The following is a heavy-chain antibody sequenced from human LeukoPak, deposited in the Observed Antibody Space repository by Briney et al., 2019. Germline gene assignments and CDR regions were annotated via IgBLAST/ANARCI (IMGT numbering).Heavy chain of an antibody. D-gene: IGHD6-13*01. J-gene: IGHJ4*02. CDR1: GFTFSNYA. V-gene: IGHV3-23*01. CDR3: AKPLAVGNPLYYFHY. Sequence: GGSLRLSCAASGFTFSNYAMNWVRRAPGKGLEWVSAISSSTPTTYYADPVKGRFTISRDNSRNTLYLQMNSLRAEDTAVYYCAKPLAVGNPLYYFHYWGQGTLVTVSS. CDR2: ISSSTPTT.